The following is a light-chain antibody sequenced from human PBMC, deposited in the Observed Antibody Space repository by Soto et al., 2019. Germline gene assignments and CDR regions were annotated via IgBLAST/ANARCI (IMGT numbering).Light chain of an antibody. J-gene: IGLJ3*02. CDR1: SSNIGSNT. CDR3: AAWDDSLIGWV. Sequence: QSVLTQPPSASGTPGQRVTISCSGSSSNIGSNTVSWYQQLPGTAPKLLMYSNNQRPSGVPDRFSGTKSGTSASLAISGLQSEDEADYHCAAWDDSLIGWVFGGGTKLTVL. CDR2: SNN. V-gene: IGLV1-44*01.